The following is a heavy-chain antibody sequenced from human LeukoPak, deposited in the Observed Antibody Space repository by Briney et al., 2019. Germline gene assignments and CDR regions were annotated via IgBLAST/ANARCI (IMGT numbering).Heavy chain of an antibody. CDR3: ARGSAVVSAFDY. Sequence: SETLSLTCTVSDGSISSYYWSWIWQPAGKGLEWIGRIYTSGSTNYNPSLKSRVTMSVDTSKNQFSLKLSSVTAADTAVYYCARGSAVVSAFDYWGQGTLVTVSS. CDR2: IYTSGST. CDR1: DGSISSYY. J-gene: IGHJ4*02. V-gene: IGHV4-4*07. D-gene: IGHD3-22*01.